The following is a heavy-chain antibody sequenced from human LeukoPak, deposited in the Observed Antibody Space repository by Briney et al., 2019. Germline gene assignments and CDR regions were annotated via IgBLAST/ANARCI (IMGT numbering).Heavy chain of an antibody. CDR1: GGSISSGDYY. Sequence: PSETLSLTCTVPGGSISSGDYYWSWIRQPPGKGLEWIGYIYYSGSTYYNPSLKSRVTISVDTSKNQFSLKLSSVTAADTAVYYCARGGAAFGVVHWFDPWGQGTLVTVSS. V-gene: IGHV4-30-4*01. D-gene: IGHD3-3*01. J-gene: IGHJ5*02. CDR3: ARGGAAFGVVHWFDP. CDR2: IYYSGST.